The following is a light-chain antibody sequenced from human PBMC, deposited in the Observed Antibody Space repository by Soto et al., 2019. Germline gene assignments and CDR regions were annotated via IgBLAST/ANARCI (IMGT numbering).Light chain of an antibody. CDR2: HVR. CDR3: SSYTSTSTYV. CDR1: SSDIGAYNY. J-gene: IGLJ1*01. V-gene: IGLV2-14*01. Sequence: QSVLTQPASVSGPPGQSINISCTGTSSDIGAYNYVSWYQQYPGKAPRLIIYHVRNPPSGVCDRFTGSKSGNSVSLTISGLQYEDEADYYRSSYTSTSTYVFGTGTKLTVL.